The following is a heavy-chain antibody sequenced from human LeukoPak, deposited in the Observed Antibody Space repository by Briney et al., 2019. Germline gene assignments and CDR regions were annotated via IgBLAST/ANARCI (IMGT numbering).Heavy chain of an antibody. Sequence: GGSLRLSCKASGFTLSNYEMKWVRQAPGKGLEWISYINSGGTTTYYADSVKGRFTISRDSAKNSLYLQMNSLRAEDTAVYYCARHTYSGGKFDCWGQGTLVTVS. J-gene: IGHJ4*02. D-gene: IGHD5-12*01. V-gene: IGHV3-48*03. CDR3: ARHTYSGGKFDC. CDR2: INSGGTTT. CDR1: GFTLSNYE.